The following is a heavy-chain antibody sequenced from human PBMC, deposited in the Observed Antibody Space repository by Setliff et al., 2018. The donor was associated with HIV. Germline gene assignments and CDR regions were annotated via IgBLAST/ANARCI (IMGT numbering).Heavy chain of an antibody. Sequence: GESLKISCKGSGYSFTSYWIGWVRQMPGKGLEWMGIIYPGNSDTRYSPSFQDQVTISVDKSISTAYLQWSSLKASDTAMYYCARTIASRPKYYYYAMDFWGQGTTVTVS. J-gene: IGHJ6*02. V-gene: IGHV5-51*01. CDR3: ARTIASRPKYYYYAMDF. CDR1: GYSFTSYW. CDR2: IYPGNSDT. D-gene: IGHD6-6*01.